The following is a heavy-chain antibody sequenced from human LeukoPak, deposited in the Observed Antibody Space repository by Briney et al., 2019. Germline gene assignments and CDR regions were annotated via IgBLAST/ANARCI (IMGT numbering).Heavy chain of an antibody. D-gene: IGHD3-3*01. CDR3: ARASFGWIDY. CDR1: GGSISSYY. CDR2: INYSGST. V-gene: IGHV4-59*08. Sequence: PSETLSLTCTVSGGSISSYYWRWIRQPPGKGLEWIGYINYSGSTNYNPSLKSRVTILVDTSKNQFSLKVTSVTAADTAVYYCARASFGWIDYWGQGTLVTVSS. J-gene: IGHJ4*02.